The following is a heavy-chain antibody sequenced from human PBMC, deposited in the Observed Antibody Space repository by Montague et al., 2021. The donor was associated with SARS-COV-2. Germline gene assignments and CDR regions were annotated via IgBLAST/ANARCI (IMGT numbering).Heavy chain of an antibody. CDR1: GGSITSSAYY. Sequence: SETLSLTCTVSGGSITSSAYYWSWIRQSPGKGLEWLGRTYYRSKWFNDYSVSVSSRITIDPDTSKNVFSLHLRSVTPEDTAVYFCARTTALAASADGLDVWGPGTLISVSS. CDR3: ARTTALAASADGLDV. CDR2: TYYRSKWFN. J-gene: IGHJ3*01. D-gene: IGHD1-1*01. V-gene: IGHV6-1*01.